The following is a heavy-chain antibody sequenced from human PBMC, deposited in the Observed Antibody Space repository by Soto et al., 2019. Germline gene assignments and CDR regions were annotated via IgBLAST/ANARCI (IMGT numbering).Heavy chain of an antibody. CDR1: GFKFRNYA. CDR3: ANALSMLILDRVAP. CDR2: IWFDGSKK. Sequence: QVQLVESGGGVVQPGKSLRLYCAASGFKFRNYAIHWVRQAPGKGLEWLAVIWFDGSKKYYADSVKGRFTISRDNSKNPVNLHMNRPPAGASGAFCGANALSMLILDRVAPWGRGTLVTVSS. V-gene: IGHV3-33*06. J-gene: IGHJ5*02. D-gene: IGHD3-10*02.